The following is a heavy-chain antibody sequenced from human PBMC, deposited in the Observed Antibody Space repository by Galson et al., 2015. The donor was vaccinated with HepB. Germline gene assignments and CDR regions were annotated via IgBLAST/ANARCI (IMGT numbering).Heavy chain of an antibody. CDR2: ISGSGGST. J-gene: IGHJ4*02. CDR1: GFTFNSYA. D-gene: IGHD3-9*01. Sequence: SLRLSCAASGFTFNSYAMSWVRQAPGKGLEWVSTISGSGGSTFYGGSVKGRLILSRDNSKKTLYLQMNSLRAGDTAVYYCARDRFRSYDFLTGGVTGYYFDYWGQGTLVTVSS. CDR3: ARDRFRSYDFLTGGVTGYYFDY. V-gene: IGHV3-23*02.